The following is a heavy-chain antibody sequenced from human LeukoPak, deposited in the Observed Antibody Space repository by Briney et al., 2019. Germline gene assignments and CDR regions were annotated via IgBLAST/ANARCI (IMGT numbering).Heavy chain of an antibody. CDR2: IDHSGST. V-gene: IGHV4-34*01. J-gene: IGHJ4*02. CDR3: ARGGRPLTPFGY. Sequence: GTLSLTCAVSGGSFSDYYWSWIRQPSGKGLEWIGEIDHSGSTNYDPSLKSRVTISVDTSKNQLSLQLNTLTAADTAVYYCARGGRPLTPFGYWGQGTLVTVSS. CDR1: GGSFSDYY.